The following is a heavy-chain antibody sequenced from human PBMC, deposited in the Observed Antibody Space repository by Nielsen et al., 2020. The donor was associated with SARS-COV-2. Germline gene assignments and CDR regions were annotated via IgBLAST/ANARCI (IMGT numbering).Heavy chain of an antibody. Sequence: SETLSLTCAVSGESVSGSFWNWIRQSPEKGLEWIGEISDSGSAYYNPSLKSRVTISVDTSNNQFSLKVTSVTAADTAVYYCARDHGSAFDIWGQGTMVTVSS. CDR1: GESVSGSF. CDR2: ISDSGSA. CDR3: ARDHGSAFDI. V-gene: IGHV4-34*01. J-gene: IGHJ3*02.